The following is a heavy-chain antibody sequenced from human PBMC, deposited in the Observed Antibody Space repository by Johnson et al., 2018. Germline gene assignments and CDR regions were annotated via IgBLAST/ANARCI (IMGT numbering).Heavy chain of an antibody. Sequence: VQLQESGGGLVQPGGSLRLSCVGFTFKNYAMSWVRQAPGKGLEWVSGISGSGGSTYYADSVKGRFTISRDNSKNTLYLQMNSLRAEDTAVYYCAKRSPGGIVMGVSATGADMDVWGKGTTVTVSS. V-gene: IGHV3-23*01. D-gene: IGHD2-15*01. CDR1: GFTFKNYA. CDR3: AKRSPGGIVMGVSATGADMDV. J-gene: IGHJ6*03. CDR2: ISGSGGST.